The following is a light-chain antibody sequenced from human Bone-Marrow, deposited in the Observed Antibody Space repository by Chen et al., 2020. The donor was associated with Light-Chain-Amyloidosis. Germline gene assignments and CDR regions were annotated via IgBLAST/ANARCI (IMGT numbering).Light chain of an antibody. CDR2: RDT. V-gene: IGLV3-25*03. CDR3: QSADSSGAYEVI. CDR1: DLPTKY. Sequence: SYELTQPPSVPVSPGQTARITCSGDDLPTKYAYWYQQKPGPAPVLVIHRDTERPSGISERFSGSSSGTTATLTISGVQAEDEADYRCQSADSSGAYEVIFGGGTKLTVL. J-gene: IGLJ2*01.